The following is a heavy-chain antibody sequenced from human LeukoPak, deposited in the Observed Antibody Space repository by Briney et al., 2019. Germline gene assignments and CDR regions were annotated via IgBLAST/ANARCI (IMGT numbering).Heavy chain of an antibody. CDR2: IIPIFGTA. CDR3: ARALYYYDSSGYYPGDFQH. D-gene: IGHD3-22*01. J-gene: IGHJ1*01. Sequence: SVKVSCKASGGTFSSYAISWVRQAPGQGLEWMGRIIPIFGTANYAQKFQGRVTITTDESTSTAYMELSSLRSEDTAVYYCARALYYYDSSGYYPGDFQHWGQGTLVTVSS. V-gene: IGHV1-69*05. CDR1: GGTFSSYA.